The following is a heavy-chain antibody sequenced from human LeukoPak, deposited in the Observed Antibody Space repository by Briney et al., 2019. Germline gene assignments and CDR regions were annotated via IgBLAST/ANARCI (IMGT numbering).Heavy chain of an antibody. CDR3: ARYYYGSGSYYSDY. D-gene: IGHD3-10*01. V-gene: IGHV1-18*04. J-gene: IGHJ4*02. Sequence: GASVKVSCKASGYTFTGYYMHWVRQAPGQGLEWMGWISAYNGNTNYAQKLQGRVTMTTDTSTSTAYMELRSLRSDDTAVYYCARYYYGSGSYYSDYWGQGTLVTVSS. CDR2: ISAYNGNT. CDR1: GYTFTGYY.